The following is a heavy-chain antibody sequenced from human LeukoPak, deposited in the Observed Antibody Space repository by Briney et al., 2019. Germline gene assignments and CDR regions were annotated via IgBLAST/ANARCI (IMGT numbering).Heavy chain of an antibody. D-gene: IGHD2-8*01. V-gene: IGHV3-66*02. CDR1: GFTVSSNY. CDR2: IYSGGST. CDR3: AREPDCTNGVCYGDY. Sequence: GGSLRLSCAASGFTVSSNYMSWVRRAPGKGLEWVSVIYSGGSTYYADSVKGRFTISRDNSKNTLYLQMNSLRAEDTAVYYCAREPDCTNGVCYGDYWGQGTLVTVSS. J-gene: IGHJ4*02.